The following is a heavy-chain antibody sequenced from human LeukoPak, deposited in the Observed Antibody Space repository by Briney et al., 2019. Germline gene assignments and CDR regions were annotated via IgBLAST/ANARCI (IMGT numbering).Heavy chain of an antibody. J-gene: IGHJ4*02. CDR1: GFTFKYHG. Sequence: GGSLRLSCAASGFTFKYHGMSWVRQAPGKGLEWVSSISGSGNTTYYADSVRGRFTISRDNPMNTLYLQMNSLRAEDTALYYCAKDRWHASVPRFDDWGQGALVTVSS. CDR3: AKDRWHASVPRFDD. D-gene: IGHD5-24*01. CDR2: ISGSGNTT. V-gene: IGHV3-23*01.